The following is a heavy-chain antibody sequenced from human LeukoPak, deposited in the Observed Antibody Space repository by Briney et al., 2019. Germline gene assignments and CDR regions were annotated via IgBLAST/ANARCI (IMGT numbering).Heavy chain of an antibody. V-gene: IGHV3-11*01. CDR1: GFTFSNAW. CDR2: ISSRGTIT. CDR3: ARTAYYYDSSGYDDAFDI. J-gene: IGHJ3*02. Sequence: GGSLRLPCAASGFTFSNAWMNWVRQAPGKGLEWVSHISSRGTITYYADSVKGRFTISRDNAKNSLCLQMNSLRAEDTAVYYCARTAYYYDSSGYDDAFDIWGQGTMVTVSS. D-gene: IGHD3-22*01.